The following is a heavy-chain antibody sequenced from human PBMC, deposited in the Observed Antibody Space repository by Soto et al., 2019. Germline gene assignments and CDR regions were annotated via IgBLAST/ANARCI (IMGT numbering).Heavy chain of an antibody. CDR1: GGTFNSYT. J-gene: IGHJ3*02. Sequence: QVQLVQSGPELKKPGSSVRVSCRASGGTFNSYTITWVRQSPGQGLEWLGRIIATLDLTNSAQNFQGRVTITADKSTSTAYMALTSLRSEDTAVYYCATALGEQTAFDNWGQGTVVTVSS. CDR2: IIATLDLT. CDR3: ATALGEQTAFDN. D-gene: IGHD6-25*01. V-gene: IGHV1-69*02.